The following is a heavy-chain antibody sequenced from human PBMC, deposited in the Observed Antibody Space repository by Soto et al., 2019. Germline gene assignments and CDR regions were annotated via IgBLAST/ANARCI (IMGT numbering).Heavy chain of an antibody. V-gene: IGHV1-18*04. CDR2: ISAYNGNT. Sequence: ASVKVSCKASGYTFTSYGISWVRQAPGQGLEWMGWISAYNGNTNYAQKLQGRVTMTTDTSTSTAYMELRSLRSDDTAVYYCARDRKDATQLLYRHWGQGTLVTVSS. CDR3: ARDRKDATQLLYRH. D-gene: IGHD2-2*02. J-gene: IGHJ4*02. CDR1: GYTFTSYG.